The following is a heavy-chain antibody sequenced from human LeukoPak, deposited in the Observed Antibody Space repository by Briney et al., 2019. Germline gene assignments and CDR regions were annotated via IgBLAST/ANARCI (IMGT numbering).Heavy chain of an antibody. CDR2: IFWDGDK. CDR1: GFSVNTDGVG. J-gene: IGHJ4*02. V-gene: IGHV2-5*02. Sequence: SGPTLVNPTQTLTLTCSCSGFSVNTDGVGVGWIRQPPGKALEWLALIFWDGDKRYNPSLKSRLTITKDTSENQVVLTMTNTDPVDTATYFCTHSLRRGRCSGGSCYYFDYWGQGALVTVSS. CDR3: THSLRRGRCSGGSCYYFDY. D-gene: IGHD2-15*01.